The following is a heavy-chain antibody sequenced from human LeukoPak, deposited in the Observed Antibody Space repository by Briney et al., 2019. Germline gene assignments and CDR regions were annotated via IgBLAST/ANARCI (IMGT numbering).Heavy chain of an antibody. CDR3: ARDLVGATTFYWFDP. CDR1: GFIFTGYY. Sequence: GASVKVSCKASGFIFTGYYMHWVRQAPGQGLEWMGRIIPILGIANYAQKFQGRVTITADKSTSTAYMELSSLRSEDTAVYYCARDLVGATTFYWFDPWGQGTLVTVSS. V-gene: IGHV1-69*04. J-gene: IGHJ5*02. D-gene: IGHD1-26*01. CDR2: IIPILGIA.